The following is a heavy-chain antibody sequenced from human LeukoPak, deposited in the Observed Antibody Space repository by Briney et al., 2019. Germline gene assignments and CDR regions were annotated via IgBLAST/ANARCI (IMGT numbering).Heavy chain of an antibody. CDR3: AKGDYSNYVRSYFDY. J-gene: IGHJ4*02. Sequence: GGSLRLSRAVSGFTFSSYAMNWVRQAPGKGLEWVSAITGSGGSTYYADSVKGRFTISRDNSKNTLYLQMNSLRAKDTAIYYCAKGDYSNYVRSYFDYWGQGTLVTVSS. V-gene: IGHV3-23*01. CDR1: GFTFSSYA. CDR2: ITGSGGST. D-gene: IGHD4-11*01.